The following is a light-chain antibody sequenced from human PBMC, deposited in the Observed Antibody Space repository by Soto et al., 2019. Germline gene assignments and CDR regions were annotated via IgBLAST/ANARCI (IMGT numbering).Light chain of an antibody. V-gene: IGLV2-14*01. CDR2: AVS. J-gene: IGLJ1*01. CDR3: SSYTTSGRLIV. CDR1: SSDVGDYNS. Sequence: QSVLTQPASVSGSPGQSITISCTGTSSDVGDYNSVSWYQQHPGKAPKLMIFAVSNRPSGVSHRFSGSKSGNTASLTISGLQAEDEADYHCSSYTTSGRLIVFGPGTKFTVL.